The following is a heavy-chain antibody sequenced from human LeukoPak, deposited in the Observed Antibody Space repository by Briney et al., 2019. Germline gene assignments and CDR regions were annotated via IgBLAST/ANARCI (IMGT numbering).Heavy chain of an antibody. J-gene: IGHJ5*02. V-gene: IGHV4-61*01. CDR2: IYYSGST. Sequence: SETLSLTCTVSGGPVSSGSYYWSRIRQPPGQGLQWIGYIYYSGSTNYNPSLKSRVTISVDTSKNQFSLKLSSVTAADTAVYYCARDKTNWFDPWGQGTPVTVSS. CDR3: ARDKTNWFDP. CDR1: GGPVSSGSYY.